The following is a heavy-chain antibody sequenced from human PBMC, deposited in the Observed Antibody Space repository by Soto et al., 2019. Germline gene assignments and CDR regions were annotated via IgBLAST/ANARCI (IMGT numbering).Heavy chain of an antibody. CDR2: IWYDGSNK. CDR1: GFTFSSYG. D-gene: IGHD3-16*02. J-gene: IGHJ4*02. V-gene: IGHV3-33*01. Sequence: GGSLRLSCAAPGFTFSSYGMHWVRQAPGKGLEWVAVIWYDGSNKYYADSVKGRFTISRDNSKNTLYLQMNSLRAEDTAVYYCARESGGDDYVWGSYRYTCFAYWGQGTLVTVSS. CDR3: ARESGGDDYVWGSYRYTCFAY.